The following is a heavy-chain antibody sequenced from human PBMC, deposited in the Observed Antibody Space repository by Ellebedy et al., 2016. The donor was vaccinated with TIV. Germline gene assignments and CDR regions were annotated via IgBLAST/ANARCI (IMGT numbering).Heavy chain of an antibody. CDR3: VREASGNGNWYFDP. D-gene: IGHD1-26*01. J-gene: IGHJ2*01. V-gene: IGHV3-74*01. CDR2: IWNDGSAT. Sequence: GESLKISCAASGFAFRSYSMNWVRQAPGKGLVWVSRIWNDGSATDSADSVKGRFTISRDNAKNTLFLQMNSLRAEDTSVYYCVREASGNGNWYFDPWGRGTLVTVSS. CDR1: GFAFRSYS.